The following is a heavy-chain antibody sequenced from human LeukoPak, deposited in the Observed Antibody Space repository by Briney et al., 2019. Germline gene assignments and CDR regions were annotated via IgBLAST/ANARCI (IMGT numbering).Heavy chain of an antibody. Sequence: ASVKVSCKVSGGIFSNSAISWVRHDPGQGLEYMGGIIPMFGTTNYARRFQGRLTITADESTSTTYMELSSLRSEDTAVYYCARDLADIVVDPPAMPYYFDYWGQGTVVTVSS. CDR3: ARDLADIVVDPPAMPYYFDY. D-gene: IGHD2-2*01. V-gene: IGHV1-69*13. CDR2: IIPMFGTT. CDR1: GGIFSNSA. J-gene: IGHJ4*02.